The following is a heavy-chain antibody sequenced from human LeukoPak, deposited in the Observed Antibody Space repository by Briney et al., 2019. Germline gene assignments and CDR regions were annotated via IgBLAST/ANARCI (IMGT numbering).Heavy chain of an antibody. CDR2: IYYSGST. Sequence: SETLSLTCTVSGGSISSYYWSWLRQPPGKGLEWIGYIYYSGSTNYNPSLKSRVTISVDTSKNQFSLKLSSVTAADTAVYYCARDHGDYSQSGDAFDIWGQGTMVTVSS. CDR1: GGSISSYY. V-gene: IGHV4-59*01. J-gene: IGHJ3*02. CDR3: ARDHGDYSQSGDAFDI. D-gene: IGHD4-17*01.